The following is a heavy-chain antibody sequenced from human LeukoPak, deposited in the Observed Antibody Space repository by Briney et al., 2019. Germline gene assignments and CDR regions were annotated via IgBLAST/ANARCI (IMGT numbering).Heavy chain of an antibody. D-gene: IGHD1-26*01. Sequence: PSETLSLTCTVSGGSISSYYWSWIRQPAGKGLEWIGRIYTSGSTNYNPSLKSRVTMSVDTSKNQFSLKLSSVTAADTAVYYCAREGPEIVGATHGVDYWGQGTLVTVSS. V-gene: IGHV4-4*07. CDR3: AREGPEIVGATHGVDY. J-gene: IGHJ4*02. CDR2: IYTSGST. CDR1: GGSISSYY.